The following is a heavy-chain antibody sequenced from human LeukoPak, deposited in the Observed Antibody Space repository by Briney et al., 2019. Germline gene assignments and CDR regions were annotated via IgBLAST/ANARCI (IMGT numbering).Heavy chain of an antibody. J-gene: IGHJ5*02. CDR3: ARGGITGTRFENWFDP. Sequence: ASVKVSCKASGYTFTSYGISWVRQAPGQGLEWMGWISAYNGNTNYAQKLQGRVTMTTDTSTSTAYMELRSLRSDDTAVYYCARGGITGTRFENWFDPWGQGTLVTVSS. CDR2: ISAYNGNT. V-gene: IGHV1-18*01. D-gene: IGHD1-7*01. CDR1: GYTFTSYG.